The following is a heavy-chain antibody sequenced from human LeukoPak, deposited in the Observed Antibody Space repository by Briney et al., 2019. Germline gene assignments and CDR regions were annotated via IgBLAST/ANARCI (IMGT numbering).Heavy chain of an antibody. J-gene: IGHJ1*01. D-gene: IGHD3-22*01. CDR3: ARAPSEIGGYYPQYFRH. Sequence: GGSLRLSCAASGFTFSSYWMHWVRQAPGKGLVWVSRIKSDGSTNYADSVKGRFTISRDNAKNSVSLQMNSLRAEDTGVYYCARAPSEIGGYYPQYFRHWGQGTLVTVSS. V-gene: IGHV3-74*01. CDR1: GFTFSSYW. CDR2: IKSDGST.